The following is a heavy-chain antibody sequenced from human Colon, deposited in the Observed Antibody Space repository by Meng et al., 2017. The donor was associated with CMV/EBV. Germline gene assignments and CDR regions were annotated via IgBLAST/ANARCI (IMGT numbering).Heavy chain of an antibody. CDR3: ARDLAVFGVVTENF. J-gene: IGHJ4*02. Sequence: GESLKISCAVSGFSLGDYWMNWVRQAPGKGLEWVASISTSSTYIFYVDSVKGRFTISRDNGKNSVYLQMNSLRAEDTAVYYCARDLAVFGVVTENFWGQGTVVTVSS. D-gene: IGHD3-3*01. CDR2: ISTSSTYI. CDR1: GFSLGDYW. V-gene: IGHV3-21*06.